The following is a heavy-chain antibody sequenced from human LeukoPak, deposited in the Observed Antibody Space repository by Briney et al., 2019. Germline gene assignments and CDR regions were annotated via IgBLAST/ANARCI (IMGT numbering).Heavy chain of an antibody. CDR3: AREGYSSSSEGVYFDY. CDR1: GGSISSYY. J-gene: IGHJ4*02. CDR2: IYTSGST. V-gene: IGHV4-4*07. Sequence: SETLSLTCTVSGGSISSYYWSWIRQPAGKGLEWIGRIYTSGSTNYNPSLKSRVTMSVDTSKNQFSLKLSSVTAADTAVYYCAREGYSSSSEGVYFDYWGQGTLVTVSS. D-gene: IGHD6-6*01.